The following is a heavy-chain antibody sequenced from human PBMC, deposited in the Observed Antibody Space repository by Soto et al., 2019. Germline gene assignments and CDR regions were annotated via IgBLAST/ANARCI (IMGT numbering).Heavy chain of an antibody. J-gene: IGHJ5*02. D-gene: IGHD6-13*01. CDR3: ARELPAGARLDA. CDR2: IYYSGST. Sequence: QVQLQESGPGLVKPSQTLALTCTVSGGSISSGDYYWSWIRQQPGQGLKWIGYIYYSGSTYYNPSLKSRFTISVDTSTNQFSLKLSSVTAADTAVYYCARELPAGARLDAWGKGTLVNVSS. CDR1: GGSISSGDYY. V-gene: IGHV4-30-4*01.